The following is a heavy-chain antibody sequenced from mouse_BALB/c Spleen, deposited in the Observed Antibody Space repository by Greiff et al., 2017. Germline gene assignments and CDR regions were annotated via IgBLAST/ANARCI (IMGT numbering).Heavy chain of an antibody. CDR1: GYSFTGYY. CDR2: VNPNNGGT. Sequence: VQLQQSGAELVKPGASVKLSCKASGYSFTGYYMHWVKQSHGKGLEWIGRVNPNNGGTSYNQKFQGKAILTVDKSSSTAYMELRSLTSEDSAVYYGESQISYDACSDYWGQGTLVTVSA. D-gene: IGHD2-4*01. CDR3: ESQISYDACSDY. J-gene: IGHJ3*01. V-gene: IGHV1-26*01.